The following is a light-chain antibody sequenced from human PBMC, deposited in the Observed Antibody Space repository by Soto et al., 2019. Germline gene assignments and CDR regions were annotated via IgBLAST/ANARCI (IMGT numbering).Light chain of an antibody. J-gene: IGKJ4*01. Sequence: DIQMTQSPSTLSASIGDRVTITCRASQSINNWLAWYQQKPGKAPKVLIYDASRLERVVPSRVSGSGSGTEFTLTIRSLPLDDFANYSCQQYNSFFGGGTRVDIK. V-gene: IGKV1-5*01. CDR1: QSINNW. CDR3: QQYNSF. CDR2: DAS.